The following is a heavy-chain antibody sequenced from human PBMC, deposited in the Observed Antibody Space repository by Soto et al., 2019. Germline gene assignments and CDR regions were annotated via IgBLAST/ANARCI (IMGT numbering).Heavy chain of an antibody. CDR3: AFGNLSYYFDY. J-gene: IGHJ4*02. CDR2: IWYDGSDK. V-gene: IGHV3-33*01. CDR1: GFAFSSFG. D-gene: IGHD3-16*01. Sequence: GGSLRLSCAASGFAFSSFGMHWVRQAPGKGLEWVAIIWYDGSDKYYADSVEGRFAIPRDNSKNTLYLQMNSLRAEDTAVYHCAFGNLSYYFDYWGQGAPVTVSS.